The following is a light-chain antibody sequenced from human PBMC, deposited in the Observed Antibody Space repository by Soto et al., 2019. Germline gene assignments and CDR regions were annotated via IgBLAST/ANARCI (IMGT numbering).Light chain of an antibody. J-gene: IGKJ2*01. V-gene: IGKV4-1*01. CDR2: GAS. CDR1: QSVLYNSNNKNH. CDR3: QQYYSIPFT. Sequence: DFVMTQAPYSLAVSLGERATINCKSSQSVLYNSNNKNHLGWFQQKPGHPPKLLIYGASFRPSGVPDRFSGSGSGTDFTLTISSLQAEDVAVYYCQQYYSIPFTFGKGTKVDIK.